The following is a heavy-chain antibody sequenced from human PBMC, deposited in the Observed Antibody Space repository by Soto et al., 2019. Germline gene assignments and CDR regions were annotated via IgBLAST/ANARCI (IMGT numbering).Heavy chain of an antibody. CDR1: GGSITSDTYY. V-gene: IGHV4-39*07. Sequence: SETLSLTCSVSGGSITSDTYYWGWIRQPPGKGLEYIGSIYYDGSTNYNPSLKSRVTISVDTSKNQFSLKLSSVTAADTAVYYCARPYGKHYYYYGMDVWGQGTTVTVSS. CDR2: IYYDGST. D-gene: IGHD3-10*01. J-gene: IGHJ6*02. CDR3: ARPYGKHYYYYGMDV.